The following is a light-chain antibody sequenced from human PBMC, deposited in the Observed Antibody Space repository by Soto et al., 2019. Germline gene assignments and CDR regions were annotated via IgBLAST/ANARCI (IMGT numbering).Light chain of an antibody. CDR3: ASLDGSLNVVV. J-gene: IGLJ2*01. Sequence: QSVLTQPPSASGTPGQRVTISCSGSTSNIGDNPVSWYQHLPGTAPKLLIYTNTQRPSGVPDRFSGSKSGTSASLAVSGLRSEDEADYYCASLDGSLNVVVFGGGTKLTVL. CDR1: TSNIGDNP. CDR2: TNT. V-gene: IGLV1-44*01.